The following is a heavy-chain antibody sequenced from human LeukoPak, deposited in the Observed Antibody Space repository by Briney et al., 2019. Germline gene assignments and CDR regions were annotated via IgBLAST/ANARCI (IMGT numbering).Heavy chain of an antibody. CDR3: AKTPGYYYDSSVVDY. V-gene: IGHV3-23*01. D-gene: IGHD3-22*01. CDR2: ISGSGGST. Sequence: GGPLRPSCAASGFTFSSYAMSWVRQAPVKGLEWVSAISGSGGSTYYADSVKGRFTISRDNSKNTLYLQMNSLRAEDTAVYYCAKTPGYYYDSSVVDYWGQGTLVTVSS. J-gene: IGHJ4*02. CDR1: GFTFSSYA.